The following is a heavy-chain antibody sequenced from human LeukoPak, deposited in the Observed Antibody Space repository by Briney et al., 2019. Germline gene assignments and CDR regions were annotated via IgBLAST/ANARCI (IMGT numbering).Heavy chain of an antibody. Sequence: GASVKVSCKASGYTFTGYYMHWVRQAPGQGLEWMGWINPNSGGTNYAQKFQGRVTMTRDTSISTAYMELSRLRSDDTAVYYCAREPLYYYYYYMDVWGKGTTVTVSS. J-gene: IGHJ6*03. CDR3: AREPLYYYYYYMDV. CDR2: INPNSGGT. V-gene: IGHV1-2*02. CDR1: GYTFTGYY.